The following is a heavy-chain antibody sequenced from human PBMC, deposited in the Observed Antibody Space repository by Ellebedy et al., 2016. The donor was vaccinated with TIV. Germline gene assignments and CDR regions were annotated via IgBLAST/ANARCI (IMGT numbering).Heavy chain of an antibody. CDR3: AKDRVRRCSSISCYMSAVDL. CDR1: GLTIAEYA. CDR2: ISWSSGGI. J-gene: IGHJ3*01. D-gene: IGHD2-2*01. Sequence: GGSLRLXXAASGLTIAEYAMHWVRQGPGKGLEWVSGISWSSGGIGYADSVKGRFTISRDNAKNSLYLQMNSLRPEDTALYYCAKDRVRRCSSISCYMSAVDLWGQGTMVTVSS. V-gene: IGHV3-9*01.